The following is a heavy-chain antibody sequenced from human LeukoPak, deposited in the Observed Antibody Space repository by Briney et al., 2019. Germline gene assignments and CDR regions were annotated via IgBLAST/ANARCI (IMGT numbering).Heavy chain of an antibody. J-gene: IGHJ4*02. CDR2: INHSGST. Sequence: PSETLSLTCAVSGVSVRSYNFWSWVRQPPGKGLEWIGEINHSGSTNYNPSLKSRVTISVDTSKNQFSLKLSSVTAADTAVYYCARIRREMATTSFDYWGQGTLVTVSS. CDR1: GVSVRSYNF. D-gene: IGHD5-24*01. V-gene: IGHV4-4*02. CDR3: ARIRREMATTSFDY.